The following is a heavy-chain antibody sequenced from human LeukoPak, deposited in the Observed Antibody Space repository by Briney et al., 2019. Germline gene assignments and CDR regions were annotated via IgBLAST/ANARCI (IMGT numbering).Heavy chain of an antibody. D-gene: IGHD5-12*01. J-gene: IGHJ5*02. V-gene: IGHV1-24*01. CDR1: GYTLTELS. CDR2: FDPEDGET. CDR3: ARDRGYSGNWFDP. Sequence: GASVKVSCKVSGYTLTELSMHWVRQAPGKGLEWMGGFDPEDGETIYAQKFQGRVTMTTDTSTSTAYMELRSLRSDDTAVYYCARDRGYSGNWFDPWGQGTLVTVSS.